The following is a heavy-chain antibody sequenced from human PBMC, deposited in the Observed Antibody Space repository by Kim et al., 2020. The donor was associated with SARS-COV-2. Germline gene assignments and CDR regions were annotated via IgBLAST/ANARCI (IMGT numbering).Heavy chain of an antibody. CDR3: ARDHLKLERRARPFDP. D-gene: IGHD1-1*01. CDR2: ISAYNGNT. Sequence: ASVKVSCKASGYTFTSYGISWVRQAPGQGLEWMGWISAYNGNTNYAQKLQGRVTMTTDTSTSTAYMELRSLRSDDTAVYYCARDHLKLERRARPFDPWGQGTLVTVSS. J-gene: IGHJ5*02. V-gene: IGHV1-18*04. CDR1: GYTFTSYG.